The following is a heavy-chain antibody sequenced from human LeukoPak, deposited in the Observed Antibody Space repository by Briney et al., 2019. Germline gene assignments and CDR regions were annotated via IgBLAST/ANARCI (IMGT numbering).Heavy chain of an antibody. CDR3: ARHRASGAAAGTLDY. V-gene: IGHV4-39*01. D-gene: IGHD6-13*01. CDR2: IYYSGST. J-gene: IGHJ4*02. Sequence: PSETLSLTCTVSGGSISSSSYYWGWIRQPPGKGLEWIGSIYYSGSTYYNPSLKSRVTISVDTSKNQFSLKLSSVTAADAAVYYCARHRASGAAAGTLDYWGQGTLVTVSS. CDR1: GGSISSSSYY.